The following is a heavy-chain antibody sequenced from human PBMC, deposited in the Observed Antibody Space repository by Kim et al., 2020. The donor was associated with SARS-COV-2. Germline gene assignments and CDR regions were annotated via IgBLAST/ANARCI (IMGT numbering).Heavy chain of an antibody. J-gene: IGHJ4*02. CDR2: T. D-gene: IGHD3-10*01. V-gene: IGHV3-11*03. Sequence: TNHAEPGKGRFTISRDNAKNSLYLQRNSLRAEDTAVYYCARRRGGGALDYWGQGTLVTVSS. CDR3: ARRRGGGALDY.